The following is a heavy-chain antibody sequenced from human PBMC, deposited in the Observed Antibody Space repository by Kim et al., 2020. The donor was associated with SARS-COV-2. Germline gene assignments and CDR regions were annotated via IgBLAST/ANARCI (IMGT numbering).Heavy chain of an antibody. CDR3: ARADWNNNWFDP. J-gene: IGHJ5*02. D-gene: IGHD1-1*01. V-gene: IGHV4-59*01. Sequence: NSNPPRKSRFIISVDTSKNQFSLKRSSVTAADTAVYYWARADWNNNWFDPWGQGTLVTVSS.